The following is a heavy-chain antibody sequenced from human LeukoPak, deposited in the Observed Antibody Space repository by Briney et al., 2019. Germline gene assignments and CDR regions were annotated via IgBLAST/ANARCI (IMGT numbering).Heavy chain of an antibody. J-gene: IGHJ4*02. D-gene: IGHD2-21*02. V-gene: IGHV4-34*01. Sequence: PSETLSLTCAVYGGSFSRYYWSWIRQPPGKGLEWIGEINHSGSTNYNPSLKSRVTISVDTSKNQFSLKLSSVTGADTAVYYCARGGFYCGGDCYVDYWGQGTLVTVSS. CDR2: INHSGST. CDR3: ARGGFYCGGDCYVDY. CDR1: GGSFSRYY.